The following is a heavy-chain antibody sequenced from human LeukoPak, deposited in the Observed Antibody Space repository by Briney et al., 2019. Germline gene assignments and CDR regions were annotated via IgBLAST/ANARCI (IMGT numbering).Heavy chain of an antibody. D-gene: IGHD2-21*02. Sequence: ASVKVSCNASGYTFTSYYMHWVRQAPGQGLEWMGIINPSGGTTGYAQKFQGRVTMTRDTSTSTVYMELSSLRSDDTAVYYCARAHRSGGACPNWFDPWGQGTLVTVSS. CDR1: GYTFTSYY. V-gene: IGHV1-46*01. CDR2: INPSGGTT. CDR3: ARAHRSGGACPNWFDP. J-gene: IGHJ5*02.